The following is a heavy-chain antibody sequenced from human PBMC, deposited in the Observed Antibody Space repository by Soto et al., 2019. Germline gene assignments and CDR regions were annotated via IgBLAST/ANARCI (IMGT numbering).Heavy chain of an antibody. V-gene: IGHV4-59*01. CDR1: GDSFSRYK. D-gene: IGHD2-15*01. CDR2: MYSSGYT. CDR3: AGEWSAFDY. J-gene: IGHJ4*02. Sequence: SETLSLTCTVSGDSFSRYKWSWIRQPPGKGLEYIGYMYSSGYTDYNPSLKSRVTMSLDTSKNQYSLKLTSATAADTAVYYCAGEWSAFDYWGQGTLVTVSS.